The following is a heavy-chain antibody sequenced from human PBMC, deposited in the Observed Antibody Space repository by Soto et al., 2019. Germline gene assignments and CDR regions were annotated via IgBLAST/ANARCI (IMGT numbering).Heavy chain of an antibody. V-gene: IGHV1-2*02. D-gene: IGHD6-13*01. J-gene: IGHJ6*02. CDR1: GFTFSAYY. CDR3: ARSLLDEYSSSWRSAYYGMDV. CDR2: INPNSGGT. Sequence: QVQLVQSGAEVKKPGASVKVSCKASGFTFSAYYIYWVRQAPGQGLEWIGWINPNSGGTNTAQKYQDRATTTRDTSTSTVYMELSALIPDDTAVYYCARSLLDEYSSSWRSAYYGMDVWGQGTTVTVSS.